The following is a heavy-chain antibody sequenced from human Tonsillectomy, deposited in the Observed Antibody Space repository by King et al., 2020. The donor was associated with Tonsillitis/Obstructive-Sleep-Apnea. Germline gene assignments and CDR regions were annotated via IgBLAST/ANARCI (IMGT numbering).Heavy chain of an antibody. CDR3: ARDLLLWFGDHDAFDI. D-gene: IGHD3-10*01. CDR2: ISAYNGNT. CDR1: GYTFTSYG. J-gene: IGHJ3*02. Sequence: AQLVQSGAEVKKPGASVKVSCKASGYTFTSYGISWVRQAPGQGLEWTGWISAYNGNTNYAQKLQGRVTMITDTSTSTAYMELRSLRSDDTAVYYCARDLLLWFGDHDAFDIWGQGTMVTVSS. V-gene: IGHV1-18*01.